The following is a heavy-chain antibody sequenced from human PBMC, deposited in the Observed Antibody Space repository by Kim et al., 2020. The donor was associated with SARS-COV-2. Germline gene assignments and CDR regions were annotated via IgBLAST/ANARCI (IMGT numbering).Heavy chain of an antibody. J-gene: IGHJ4*02. CDR1: GFTFSSYA. D-gene: IGHD1-26*01. CDR3: ARELEVGATSGVGYYFDY. CDR2: ISYDGSNK. Sequence: GGSLRLSCAASGFTFSSYAMHWVRQAPGKGLEWVAVISYDGSNKYYADSVKGRFTISRDNSKNTLYLQMNSLRAEDTAVYYCARELEVGATSGVGYYFDYWGQGTLVTVSS. V-gene: IGHV3-30*04.